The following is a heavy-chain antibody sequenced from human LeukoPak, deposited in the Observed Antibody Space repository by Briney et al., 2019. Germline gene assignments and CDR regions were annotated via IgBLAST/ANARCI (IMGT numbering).Heavy chain of an antibody. D-gene: IGHD3-22*01. CDR2: ILTSGST. CDR1: SGSISSYY. Sequence: SETLSLTCTVSSGSISSYYWSWIRQPAGKGLEWIGRILTSGSTNYNPSLQSRVTISVDRSKNQFSLKLSSVTAADTAVYYCARGDYDSSGYYLDYWGQGTLVTVSS. CDR3: ARGDYDSSGYYLDY. V-gene: IGHV4-4*07. J-gene: IGHJ4*02.